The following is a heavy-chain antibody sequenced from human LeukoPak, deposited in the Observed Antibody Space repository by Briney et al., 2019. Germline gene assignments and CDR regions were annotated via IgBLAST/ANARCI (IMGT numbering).Heavy chain of an antibody. Sequence: SETLSLTCAVSGGAISSNDYSWGWIRQTPGKGLEWIGSMFYSGSTYYDPSLKSRVTISVDTSKKQSSLRLTSVTAADTAVYYCARARSIAAVGNTWFDPWGQGTRVTVSS. CDR3: ARARSIAAVGNTWFDP. J-gene: IGHJ5*02. D-gene: IGHD6-13*01. V-gene: IGHV4-39*01. CDR1: GGAISSNDYS. CDR2: MFYSGST.